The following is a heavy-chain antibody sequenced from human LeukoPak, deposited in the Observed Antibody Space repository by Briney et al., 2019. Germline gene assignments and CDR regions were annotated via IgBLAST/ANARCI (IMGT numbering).Heavy chain of an antibody. V-gene: IGHV4-34*01. CDR3: ARDRAPGKNYYDSSGYYYGAWGLDY. D-gene: IGHD3-22*01. J-gene: IGHJ4*02. CDR2: INHSGST. Sequence: SETLSLTCAVYGGSFSGYYWSWIRQPPGKGLEWIGEINHSGSTNYNPSLKSRVTISVDTSKNQFSLKLSSVTAADTAVSYCARDRAPGKNYYDSSGYYYGAWGLDYWGQGTLVTVSS. CDR1: GGSFSGYY.